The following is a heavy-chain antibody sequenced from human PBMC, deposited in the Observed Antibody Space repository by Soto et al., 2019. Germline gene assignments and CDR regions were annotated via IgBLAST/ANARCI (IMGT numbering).Heavy chain of an antibody. CDR2: IIPVFGTT. Sequence: QVQLVQSGAEVKKPGSSVKVSCTASGGSLSNFGISWVRQAPGQGLEWMGGIIPVFGTTNYSQKFQDRVTINADESTTTVYMELRSLTSEDTAVSYCARGAATKIVVTTYCAMDVWGQGTTVPVSS. D-gene: IGHD3-22*01. J-gene: IGHJ6*02. CDR3: ARGAATKIVVTTYCAMDV. CDR1: GGSLSNFG. V-gene: IGHV1-69*12.